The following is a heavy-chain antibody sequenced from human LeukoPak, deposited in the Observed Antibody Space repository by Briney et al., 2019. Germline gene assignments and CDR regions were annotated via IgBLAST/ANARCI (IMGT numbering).Heavy chain of an antibody. Sequence: GGSLRLSCAASGFTFSSYEMNWVRQAPGKGLEWVSYISSGSTIYYADSVKGRFTISRDNAKNSLYLQMNSLRAEDTAVYYCARRGYSYGYEPADYWGQGTLVTVSS. CDR1: GFTFSSYE. CDR2: ISSGSTI. D-gene: IGHD5-18*01. J-gene: IGHJ4*02. CDR3: ARRGYSYGYEPADY. V-gene: IGHV3-48*03.